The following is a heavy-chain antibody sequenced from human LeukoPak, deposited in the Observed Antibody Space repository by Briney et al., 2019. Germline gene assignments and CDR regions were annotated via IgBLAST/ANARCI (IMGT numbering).Heavy chain of an antibody. Sequence: GGSLRLSCAASGFTFSSYGMHWVRQAPGKGLEWVAVISYDGSNKYYADFVKGRFTISRDNSKNTLYLQMNSLRAEDTAVYYCARRSGIAVAGAFDYWGQGTLVTVSS. D-gene: IGHD6-19*01. CDR3: ARRSGIAVAGAFDY. CDR1: GFTFSSYG. V-gene: IGHV3-30*03. CDR2: ISYDGSNK. J-gene: IGHJ4*02.